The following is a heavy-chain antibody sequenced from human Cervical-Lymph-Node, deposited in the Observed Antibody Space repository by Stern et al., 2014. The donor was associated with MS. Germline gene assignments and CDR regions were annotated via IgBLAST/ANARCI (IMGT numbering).Heavy chain of an antibody. D-gene: IGHD1-26*01. V-gene: IGHV1-46*01. J-gene: IGHJ6*02. CDR1: GYNFTTYY. CDR3: AIIEGWNGMDV. Sequence: VQLVESGAEVKKPGASVRVSCKASGYNFTTYYMHWARQAPGQGLEWMGIINPRGGRTSYAQKFLGRVIMTRDTSTSTVYMELSSLRSEDTAVYYCAIIEGWNGMDVWGQGTTVIASS. CDR2: INPRGGRT.